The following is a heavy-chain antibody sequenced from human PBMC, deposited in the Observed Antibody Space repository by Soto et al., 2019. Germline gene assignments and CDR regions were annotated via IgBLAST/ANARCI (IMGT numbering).Heavy chain of an antibody. J-gene: IGHJ6*03. CDR1: GDSVSSNSAA. V-gene: IGHV6-1*01. Sequence: QVQLQESGPGLVKPSQTLSLTCAISGDSVSSNSAAWNWIRLSPSRGLEWLARTYYRSRWYNDYAVSVTSRITVNPDTSKHQFSLQLTSVTPEDTAVYYCAGTTSHQWYYMDVWGKGTTVTVSS. CDR3: AGTTSHQWYYMDV. CDR2: TYYRSRWYN. D-gene: IGHD1-7*01.